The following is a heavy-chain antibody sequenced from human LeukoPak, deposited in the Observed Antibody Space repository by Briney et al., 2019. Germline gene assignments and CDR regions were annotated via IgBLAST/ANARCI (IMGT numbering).Heavy chain of an antibody. CDR2: ISGDGGST. CDR1: GFTFDDYA. V-gene: IGHV3-43*02. J-gene: IGHJ6*03. Sequence: GGSLRLSCAAYGFTFDDYAMHWVRQAPGKGLEWVSLISGDGGSTYYADSVKGRFTISRDNSKNSLYLQMNSLRTEDTALYYCAKEGRFLEWLSYYYYMDVWGKGTTVTVSS. D-gene: IGHD3-3*01. CDR3: AKEGRFLEWLSYYYYMDV.